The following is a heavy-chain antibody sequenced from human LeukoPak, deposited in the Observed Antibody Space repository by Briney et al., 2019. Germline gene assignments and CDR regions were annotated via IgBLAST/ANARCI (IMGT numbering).Heavy chain of an antibody. CDR1: GFTFRNYA. CDR2: ISNDGVYT. V-gene: IGHV3-23*01. Sequence: GGSLRLSCVASGFTFRNYAMSWVRQSPGKGLEWISAISNDGVYTFHADSVKGRLTISRDNSKNTLYLQMDSLRAEDTAIYYCAKGSSGGRPYYFDYWGQGTLVTVSS. J-gene: IGHJ4*02. D-gene: IGHD3-22*01. CDR3: AKGSSGGRPYYFDY.